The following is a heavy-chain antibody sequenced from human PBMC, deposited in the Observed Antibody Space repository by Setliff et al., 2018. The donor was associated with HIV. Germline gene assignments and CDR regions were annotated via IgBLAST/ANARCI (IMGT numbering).Heavy chain of an antibody. CDR1: GFTFSTSG. CDR2: ISSRGGSV. V-gene: IGHV3-21*01. D-gene: IGHD6-13*01. CDR3: AKDLGSSWLYYFMDV. J-gene: IGHJ6*03. Sequence: GGSLRLSCAASGFTFSTSGMNWVRQAPGKGLEWVSSISSRGGSVYYADSVRGRFTISRDNANNLLYLQMNSLRAEDTAVYYCAKDLGSSWLYYFMDVWGKGTTVTVSS.